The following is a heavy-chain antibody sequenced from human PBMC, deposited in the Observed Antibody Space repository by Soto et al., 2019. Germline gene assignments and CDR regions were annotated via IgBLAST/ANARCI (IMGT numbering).Heavy chain of an antibody. Sequence: SETLSLTCTVSGGSISSHYWSWIRQPPGKGLEWIGYIYYSGSTNYNPSLKSRVTISVDTSKNQFSLKLSSVTAADTAVYYCARQYYYGSGSYSWGWFDPWGQGTLVTVSS. CDR1: GGSISSHY. CDR2: IYYSGST. V-gene: IGHV4-59*08. CDR3: ARQYYYGSGSYSWGWFDP. J-gene: IGHJ5*02. D-gene: IGHD3-10*01.